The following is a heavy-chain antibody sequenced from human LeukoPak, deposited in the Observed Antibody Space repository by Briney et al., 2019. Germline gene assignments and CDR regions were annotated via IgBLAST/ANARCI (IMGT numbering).Heavy chain of an antibody. V-gene: IGHV3-33*01. D-gene: IGHD3-22*01. J-gene: IGHJ4*02. CDR2: IWYDGSNK. CDR1: GFTFSSYG. CDR3: GRAGLPWYYYDSSGIGFDY. Sequence: PGGSLRLSCAASGFTFSSYGMHWVRQAPGKGLEWVAVIWYDGSNKYYADSVKGRFTISRDNSKNTLYLQMNSLRAEDTAVYYCGRAGLPWYYYDSSGIGFDYWAREPWSPSPQ.